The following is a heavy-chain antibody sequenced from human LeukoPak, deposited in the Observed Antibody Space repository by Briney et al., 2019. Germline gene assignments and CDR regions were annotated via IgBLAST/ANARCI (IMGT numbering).Heavy chain of an antibody. J-gene: IGHJ5*02. CDR1: GYTFTSYY. Sequence: ASVKVSCKASGYTFTSYYMHWVRQAPGQGLEWMGIINPSGGSTSYAQKFQGRVTMTRDMSTSTVYMELSSLRSEDTVVYYCARDFGARLERRNWFDPWGQGTLVTVSS. V-gene: IGHV1-46*01. D-gene: IGHD3-16*01. CDR3: ARDFGARLERRNWFDP. CDR2: INPSGGST.